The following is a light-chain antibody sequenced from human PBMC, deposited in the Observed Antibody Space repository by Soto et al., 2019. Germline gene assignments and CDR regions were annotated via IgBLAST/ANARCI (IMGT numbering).Light chain of an antibody. CDR2: EGS. CDR1: SYNL. V-gene: IGLV2-23*01. J-gene: IGLJ2*01. Sequence: QSVLTQPASVSGSPGQSITISCTSYNLVSWYQHHPGKAPKLMIYEGSNRPSGVSYRFFGSKSGNTASRTISGHQAADEADSYCASYAGAVVFGGGTKLTVL. CDR3: ASYAGAVV.